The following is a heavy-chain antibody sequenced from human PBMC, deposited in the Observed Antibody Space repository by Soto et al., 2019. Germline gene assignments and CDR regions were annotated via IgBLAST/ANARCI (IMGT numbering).Heavy chain of an antibody. CDR3: ARAMTSVGAAAKGDF. D-gene: IGHD1-26*01. CDR2: INSDGSIT. Sequence: EVQLVESGGGSILPGGSLRLSCAASGFTFNTHWRHWVRQAPGKGLVWVSRINSDGSITDYADSVKGRFSISRDNPRNTPYPQMNSLSPEDTAVYYCARAMTSVGAAAKGDFWGQGTLVTVSS. J-gene: IGHJ4*02. V-gene: IGHV3-74*01. CDR1: GFTFNTHW.